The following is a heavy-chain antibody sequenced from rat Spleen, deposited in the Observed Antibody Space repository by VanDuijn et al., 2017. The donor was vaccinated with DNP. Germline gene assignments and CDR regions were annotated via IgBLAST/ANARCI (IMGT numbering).Heavy chain of an antibody. V-gene: IGHV5-58*01. Sequence: EVQLVETGGGLVQPGRSLKLSCVASGFTFSSYWMYWIRQAPGKGLEWVASINPDGGSTYYPDSVKGRFTISRDNAENTVYLQMNSLRSEDTATYYCAKDRPFAYWGQGTLVTVSS. CDR3: AKDRPFAY. J-gene: IGHJ3*01. CDR2: INPDGGST. CDR1: GFTFSSYW.